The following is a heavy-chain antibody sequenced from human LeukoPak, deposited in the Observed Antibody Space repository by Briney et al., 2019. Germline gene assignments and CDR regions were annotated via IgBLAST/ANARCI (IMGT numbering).Heavy chain of an antibody. D-gene: IGHD3-10*01. J-gene: IGHJ4*02. V-gene: IGHV4-59*01. Sequence: LSETLSLTCTVSGGSISSYYWSWIRQPPGKGLEWIGYIYYSGSTNYNPSLKSRVTISVGTSKNQFSLKLSSVTAADTAVYYCSRVPGGWFGELLFDYWGQGTLVTVSS. CDR3: SRVPGGWFGELLFDY. CDR1: GGSISSYY. CDR2: IYYSGST.